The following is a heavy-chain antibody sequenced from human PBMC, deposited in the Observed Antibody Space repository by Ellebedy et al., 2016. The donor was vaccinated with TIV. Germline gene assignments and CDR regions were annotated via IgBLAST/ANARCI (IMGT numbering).Heavy chain of an antibody. V-gene: IGHV4-59*01. D-gene: IGHD3-10*01. CDR1: GGSISRYF. CDR3: ARDRGGRAPEGYLDY. CDR2: IYYSGST. Sequence: MPGGSLRLSCSVSGGSISRYFWSWIPRPPGKGLEGIGYIYYSGSTNYNASLKSRVTISVDTSKNQFSLKLSSVTAADTAVYYCARDRGGRAPEGYLDYWGQGTQVTVSS. J-gene: IGHJ4*02.